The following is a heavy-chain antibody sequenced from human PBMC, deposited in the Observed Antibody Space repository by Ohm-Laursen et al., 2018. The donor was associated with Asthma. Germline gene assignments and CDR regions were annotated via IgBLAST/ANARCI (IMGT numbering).Heavy chain of an antibody. Sequence: GSLRLSCTASGFTFSNAWMSWVRQAPGKGLEWAGRIKSKTDGGTTDYAAPMKGRFTISRDDSKNTLYLQINSLKMEDTAVYYCTPSAYDSSGYADYWGQGTLVTVSS. CDR1: GFTFSNAW. V-gene: IGHV3-15*01. CDR3: TPSAYDSSGYADY. J-gene: IGHJ4*02. D-gene: IGHD3-22*01. CDR2: IKSKTDGGTT.